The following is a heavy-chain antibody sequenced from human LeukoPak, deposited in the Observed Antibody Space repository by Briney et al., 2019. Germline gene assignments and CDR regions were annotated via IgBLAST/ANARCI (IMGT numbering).Heavy chain of an antibody. CDR1: GYTFTSYD. D-gene: IGHD3-10*01. CDR2: MNPNSDNT. CDR3: ARVGITMVRGIKQRYWFDP. V-gene: IGHV1-8*01. Sequence: ASVKVSCKASGYTFTSYDINWVRQATGQGLEWMGWMNPNSDNTGYAQKFQGRVTMTRNTSISTAYMELSSLRSEDTAVYYCARVGITMVRGIKQRYWFDPWGQGTLVTVSS. J-gene: IGHJ5*02.